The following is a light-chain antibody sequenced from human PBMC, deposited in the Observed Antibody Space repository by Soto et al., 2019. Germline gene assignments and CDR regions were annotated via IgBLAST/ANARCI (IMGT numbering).Light chain of an antibody. CDR3: QHLNSYPYT. CDR2: GAS. CDR1: QDITNF. J-gene: IGKJ2*01. V-gene: IGKV1-9*01. Sequence: DIQFTQSPSFLSASVGDRVTITCRASQDITNFLAWYQQKPGKAPELLIYGASTLHSGVPPRFSGSGSGTEFTLTISSLQPEDFATYHCQHLNSYPYTFGQGTKVDIK.